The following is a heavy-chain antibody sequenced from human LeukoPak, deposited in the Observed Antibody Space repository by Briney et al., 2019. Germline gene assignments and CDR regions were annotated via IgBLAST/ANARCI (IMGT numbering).Heavy chain of an antibody. Sequence: GGSLRLSCAASGFTVSSNYMSWVRQAPGKGLEWVANIKEDGSEKYYVDSVKGRFTISRDNAKNSLYLQMDSLRAEDTAVYYCASSPRIAVADGWGQGTLVTVSS. CDR1: GFTVSSNY. D-gene: IGHD6-19*01. V-gene: IGHV3-7*01. CDR2: IKEDGSEK. J-gene: IGHJ4*02. CDR3: ASSPRIAVADG.